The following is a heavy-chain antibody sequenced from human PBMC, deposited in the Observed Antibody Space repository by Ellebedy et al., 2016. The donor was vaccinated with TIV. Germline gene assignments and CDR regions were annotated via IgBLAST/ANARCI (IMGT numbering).Heavy chain of an antibody. CDR2: MNPNSGNT. CDR3: ARNRGYYGSGSVMYNWFDP. D-gene: IGHD3-10*01. J-gene: IGHJ5*02. CDR1: GGTFSSYA. Sequence: ASVKVSXKASGGTFSSYAISWVRQATGQGLEWMGWMNPNSGNTGYAQKFQGRVTMTRNTSISTAYMELSSLRSEDTAVYYCARNRGYYGSGSVMYNWFDPWGQGTLVTVSS. V-gene: IGHV1-8*02.